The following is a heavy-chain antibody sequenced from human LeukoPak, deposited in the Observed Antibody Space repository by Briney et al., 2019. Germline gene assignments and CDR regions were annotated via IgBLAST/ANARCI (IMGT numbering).Heavy chain of an antibody. Sequence: GGSLRLSCAASGXTFSSYAMHWVRQAPGKGLEWVAVISYDGSNKYYADSVKGRFTISRDNSKNTLYLQMNSLRAEDTAVYYCARDSYGMDVWGQGTTVTVSS. J-gene: IGHJ6*02. CDR1: GXTFSSYA. CDR3: ARDSYGMDV. V-gene: IGHV3-30-3*01. CDR2: ISYDGSNK.